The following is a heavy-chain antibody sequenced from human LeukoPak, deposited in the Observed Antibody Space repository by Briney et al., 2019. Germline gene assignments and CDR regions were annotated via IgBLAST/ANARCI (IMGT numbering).Heavy chain of an antibody. J-gene: IGHJ4*02. V-gene: IGHV3-30*02. D-gene: IGHD3-3*01. CDR1: GVTLSSYG. Sequence: GGSLRLSCAASGVTLSSYGMHWVRQTPGKGLEWVAFIRSDGSNRHHADSVKGRFTISRDNSKNTLFLQMNSLRAEDTAMYYCAKGAGMTIFGVVIPGGDVFDSWGQGTLVTVSS. CDR3: AKGAGMTIFGVVIPGGDVFDS. CDR2: IRSDGSNR.